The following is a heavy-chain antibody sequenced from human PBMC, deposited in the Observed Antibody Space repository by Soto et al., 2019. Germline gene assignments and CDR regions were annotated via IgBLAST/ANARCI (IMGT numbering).Heavy chain of an antibody. CDR2: ISGSGGNT. CDR1: GFTFSSYA. Sequence: GGSLRLSCAASGFTFSSYAMSWVRQAPGKGLEWVSAISGSGGNTYYADSVKGRFTTSRDNSKNTLYLQMNSLRAEDTAVYYCAKDFRSLELRFGVFSDYWGQGTVVTVSS. J-gene: IGHJ4*02. D-gene: IGHD1-7*01. CDR3: AKDFRSLELRFGVFSDY. V-gene: IGHV3-23*01.